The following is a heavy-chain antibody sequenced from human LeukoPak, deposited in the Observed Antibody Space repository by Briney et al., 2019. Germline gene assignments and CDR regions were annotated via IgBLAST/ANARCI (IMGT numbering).Heavy chain of an antibody. V-gene: IGHV7-4-1*02. D-gene: IGHD6-6*01. CDR1: GYTFTSYA. J-gene: IGHJ6*02. CDR2: INTNTGNP. CDR3: ARDGASWRQLGVPRAYGMDV. Sequence: GASVKVSCKASGYTFTSYAMNWVRQAPGQGLEWMGWINTNTGNPTYAQGFTGRFVFSLDTSVSTAYLQISSLKAEDTAVYYCARDGASWRQLGVPRAYGMDVWGQGTTVTVSS.